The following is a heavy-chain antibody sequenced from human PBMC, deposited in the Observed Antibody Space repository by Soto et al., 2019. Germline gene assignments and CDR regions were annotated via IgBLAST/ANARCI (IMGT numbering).Heavy chain of an antibody. CDR3: AKPPRGAALYWFDP. Sequence: SETLSLTCTVSGGSISSYYWSWIRQPPEKGLEWIGYIYYSGSTNYNPSLKSRVTISVDTSMNQFSLKLSSVTAADTAVYYCAKPPRGAALYWFDPWGRGTLVTVSS. D-gene: IGHD6-6*01. CDR2: IYYSGST. J-gene: IGHJ5*02. CDR1: GGSISSYY. V-gene: IGHV4-59*01.